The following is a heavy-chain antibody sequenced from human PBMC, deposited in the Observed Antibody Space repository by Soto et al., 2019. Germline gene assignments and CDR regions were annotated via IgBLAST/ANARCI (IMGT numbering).Heavy chain of an antibody. Sequence: SVKVSCKASGGTFSSYTISWVRQAPGQGLEWMGRIIPILGIANYAQKFQGRVTITADKSTSTAYMELSSLRSEDTAVYYCASGHDFWSGYASWYYMDVWGKGTTVTVSS. CDR3: ASGHDFWSGYASWYYMDV. CDR1: GGTFSSYT. CDR2: IIPILGIA. V-gene: IGHV1-69*02. D-gene: IGHD3-3*01. J-gene: IGHJ6*03.